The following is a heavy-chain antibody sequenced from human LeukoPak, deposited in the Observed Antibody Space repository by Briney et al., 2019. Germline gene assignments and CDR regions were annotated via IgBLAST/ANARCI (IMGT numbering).Heavy chain of an antibody. V-gene: IGHV1-46*01. Sequence: EASVKVSCKASGYTFTSYYMHWVRQAPGQGLEWMGIINPSGGSTSYAQKFQGRVTMTRDTSTSTVYMELSSLRSEDTAVYYCARGEGNHYYDSSGPDDYWGQGTLVTVSS. CDR2: INPSGGST. D-gene: IGHD3-22*01. J-gene: IGHJ4*02. CDR1: GYTFTSYY. CDR3: ARGEGNHYYDSSGPDDY.